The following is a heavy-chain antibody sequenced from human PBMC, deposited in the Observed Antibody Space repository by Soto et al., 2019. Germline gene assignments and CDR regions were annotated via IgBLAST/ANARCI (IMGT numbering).Heavy chain of an antibody. CDR3: ARDRGVALGIFDY. D-gene: IGHD3-3*01. CDR2: IKQDGSEK. CDR1: GFTFSSYW. V-gene: IGHV3-7*01. J-gene: IGHJ4*02. Sequence: GGSLRLSCAASGFTFSSYWMSWVRQAPGNGLEWVANIKQDGSEKYYVDSVKGRFTISRDNAKNSLYLQMNSLRAEDTAVYYCARDRGVALGIFDYWGQGTLVTVSS.